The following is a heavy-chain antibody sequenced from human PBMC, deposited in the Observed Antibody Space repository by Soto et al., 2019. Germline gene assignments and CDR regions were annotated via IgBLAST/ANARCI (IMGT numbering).Heavy chain of an antibody. Sequence: PGGSLRLSCAASGFTVSSNYMSWVRQAPGKGLEWVSVIYSGGSTYYADSVKGRFTISRDNSKNTLYLQMNSLRAEDTAVYYCTRDPGGDYGIDYWGQGTLVTVSS. CDR3: TRDPGGDYGIDY. CDR2: IYSGGST. J-gene: IGHJ4*02. D-gene: IGHD4-17*01. V-gene: IGHV3-66*01. CDR1: GFTVSSNY.